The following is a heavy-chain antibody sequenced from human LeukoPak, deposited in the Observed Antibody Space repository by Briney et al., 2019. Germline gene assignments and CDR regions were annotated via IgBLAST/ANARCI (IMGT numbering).Heavy chain of an antibody. Sequence: PGGSLRLSCAASGFTFSSYAMSWVRQAPGKGLEWVSAISGSGGSTYYADSVKGRFTISRDNSKNTLYLQMNSLRVEDTAVYYCATAGGGSGSYYTYYFGNWGQGTLVTVSS. CDR3: ATAGGGSGSYYTYYFGN. V-gene: IGHV3-23*01. CDR2: ISGSGGST. J-gene: IGHJ4*02. CDR1: GFTFSSYA. D-gene: IGHD3-10*01.